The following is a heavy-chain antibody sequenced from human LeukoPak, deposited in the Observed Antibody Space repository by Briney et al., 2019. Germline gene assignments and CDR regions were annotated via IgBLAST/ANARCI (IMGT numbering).Heavy chain of an antibody. CDR3: ARDWGRRYSSGWYGDFDY. D-gene: IGHD6-19*01. CDR2: ISYDGSDK. Sequence: PGRSLRLSCAASGFTFSSYGMHWVRQAPGKGLEWVAVISYDGSDKYYADSVKGRFTITRDNSKNTLYLQMNSLRPEDRAVYYCARDWGRRYSSGWYGDFDYWGQGTLVTVSS. J-gene: IGHJ4*02. CDR1: GFTFSSYG. V-gene: IGHV3-30*19.